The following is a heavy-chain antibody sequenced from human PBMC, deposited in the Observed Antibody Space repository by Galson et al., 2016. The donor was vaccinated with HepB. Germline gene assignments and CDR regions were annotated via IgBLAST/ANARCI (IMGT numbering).Heavy chain of an antibody. J-gene: IGHJ1*01. V-gene: IGHV3-9*01. D-gene: IGHD3-22*01. CDR3: AKDVSPQYDSTGYFTRRYIQH. CDR1: GLRFDDHA. Sequence: SLRLSCAASGLRFDDHAMHWVRQAPGKGLEWVAGISWNSGRIGYADSVKGRFTISRDNANNSLHLQMNTLRPEDTALYYCAKDVSPQYDSTGYFTRRYIQHRGHGTLVTVSS. CDR2: ISWNSGRI.